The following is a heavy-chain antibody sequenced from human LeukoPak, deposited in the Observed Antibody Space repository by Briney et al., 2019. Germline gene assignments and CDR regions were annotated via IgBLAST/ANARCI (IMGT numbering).Heavy chain of an antibody. D-gene: IGHD5-12*01. CDR1: GFTFSSYW. CDR3: AKIYTGYSGYDIDY. Sequence: PGGSLRLSCAASGFTFSSYWMHRVRQAPGKGLVWVSRINSDGSSTSYADSVKGRFTISRDNAKNTLYLQMNSLRAEDTAVYYCAKIYTGYSGYDIDYWGQGTLVTVSS. CDR2: INSDGSST. J-gene: IGHJ4*02. V-gene: IGHV3-74*01.